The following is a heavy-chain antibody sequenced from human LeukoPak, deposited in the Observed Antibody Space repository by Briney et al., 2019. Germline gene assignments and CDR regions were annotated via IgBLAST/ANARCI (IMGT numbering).Heavy chain of an antibody. CDR3: ARLLAVAGFFDY. CDR2: IYHSGST. V-gene: IGHV4-38-2*01. Sequence: ASETLSLTCAVSGYSISSGYYWGWIRQPPGKGLEWIGSIYHSGSTYYNPSLKSRVTISVDTSKNQFSLKLTSVTAADTAVYYCARLLAVAGFFDYWGQGTLVTFSS. D-gene: IGHD6-19*01. CDR1: GYSISSGYY. J-gene: IGHJ4*02.